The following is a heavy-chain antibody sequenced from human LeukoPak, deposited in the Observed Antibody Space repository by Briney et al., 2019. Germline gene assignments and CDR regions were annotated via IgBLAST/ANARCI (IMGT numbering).Heavy chain of an antibody. CDR2: IMPFLVTT. J-gene: IGHJ4*02. Sequence: SVKVSCKASGVTLTNYAVSWVRQAPGQGLEWMGGIMPFLVTTNYAQKFQGRLTITADESTNTAYMDLSSLRSEDTAVYYCARTFNSGGMVRGVLDYWGQGTLLTVSS. V-gene: IGHV1-69*13. CDR3: ARTFNSGGMVRGVLDY. CDR1: GVTLTNYA. D-gene: IGHD3-10*01.